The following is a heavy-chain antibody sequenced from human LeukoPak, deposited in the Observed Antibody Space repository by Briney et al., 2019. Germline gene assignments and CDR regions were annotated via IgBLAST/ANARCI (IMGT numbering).Heavy chain of an antibody. J-gene: IGHJ4*02. CDR1: GYTFTSYY. Sequence: ASVKVSFKASGYTFTSYYMHWVRQAPGQGLEWMGWINPNSGGTNYAQKFQGRVTMTRDTSISTAYMELSRLRSDDTAVYYCARGPRVYQLLFDYWGQGTLVTVSS. CDR3: ARGPRVYQLLFDY. CDR2: INPNSGGT. V-gene: IGHV1-2*02. D-gene: IGHD2-2*01.